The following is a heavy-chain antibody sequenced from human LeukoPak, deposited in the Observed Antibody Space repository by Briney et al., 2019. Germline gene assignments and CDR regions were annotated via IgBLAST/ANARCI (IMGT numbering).Heavy chain of an antibody. CDR2: IYHSGST. CDR1: GGSISSGGYY. Sequence: SQTLSLTCTVSGGSISSGGYYWSWIRQPPGKGLEWIGYIYHSGSTYYNPSLKSRVTISVDRSKNQFSLKLSSVTAADTAVYYCATYYDFWSAQPPRDYWGQGTLVTVSS. CDR3: ATYYDFWSAQPPRDY. V-gene: IGHV4-30-2*01. D-gene: IGHD3-3*01. J-gene: IGHJ4*02.